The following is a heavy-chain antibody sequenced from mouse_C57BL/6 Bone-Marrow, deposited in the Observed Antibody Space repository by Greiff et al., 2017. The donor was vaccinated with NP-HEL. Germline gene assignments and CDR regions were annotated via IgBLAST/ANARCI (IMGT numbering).Heavy chain of an antibody. Sequence: QVQLKQPGAELVKPGASVKVSCKASGYTFTSYWMHWVKQRPGQGLEWIGRIHPSDSDTNYNQKFKGKATLTVDKSSSTAYMQLSSLTSEDSAVYYCAMNIGSTSLLDYWGQGTTLTVSS. J-gene: IGHJ2*01. D-gene: IGHD5-1*01. CDR2: IHPSDSDT. V-gene: IGHV1-74*01. CDR3: AMNIGSTSLLDY. CDR1: GYTFTSYW.